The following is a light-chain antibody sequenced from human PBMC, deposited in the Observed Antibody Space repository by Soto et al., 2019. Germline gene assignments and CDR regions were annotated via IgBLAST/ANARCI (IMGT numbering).Light chain of an antibody. J-gene: IGLJ1*01. V-gene: IGLV2-8*01. Sequence: QSALTQPASVSGSPGQSITISCTGTSSDVGSYNYVSWYQQHPGKAPKLMIYEVSKRPSGVPDRFSGSKSGNTASLTVSGLQAEDEADYYCSSYAGSNNFCVFGTGTKVTVL. CDR2: EVS. CDR1: SSDVGSYNY. CDR3: SSYAGSNNFCV.